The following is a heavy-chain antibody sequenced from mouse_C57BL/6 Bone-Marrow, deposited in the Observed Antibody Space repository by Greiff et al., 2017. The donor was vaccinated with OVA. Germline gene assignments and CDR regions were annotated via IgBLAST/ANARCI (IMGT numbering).Heavy chain of an antibody. CDR1: GYTFTDYN. CDR3: ARVLTGRSAMAY. Sequence: EVQLQQSGPELVKPGASVKIPCKASGYTFTDYNMNWVKQSHGKSLEWIGDINPNTGGTIYNQKFKGKATLTVDKSSSTAYMELRSLTSEDTAVYYGARVLTGRSAMAYWGQGTSVTVSS. J-gene: IGHJ4*01. CDR2: INPNTGGT. D-gene: IGHD4-1*01. V-gene: IGHV1-18*01.